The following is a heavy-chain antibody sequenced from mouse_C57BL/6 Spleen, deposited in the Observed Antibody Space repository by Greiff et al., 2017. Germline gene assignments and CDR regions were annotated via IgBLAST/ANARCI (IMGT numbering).Heavy chain of an antibody. CDR2: IHPNSGST. V-gene: IGHV1-64*01. D-gene: IGHD1-1*01. J-gene: IGHJ2*01. CDR1: GYTFTNYW. CDR3: ARGTPYYDNSSYYFDS. Sequence: QVPLQQPGAELVKPGASVKLSCKASGYTFTNYWMHWVKQRPGQGLEWIGMIHPNSGSTKYNEKFKSKATLTVDKSSSTAYMQLVSLTSADSSIYDCARGTPYYDNSSYYFDSWGQGTTLTVSS.